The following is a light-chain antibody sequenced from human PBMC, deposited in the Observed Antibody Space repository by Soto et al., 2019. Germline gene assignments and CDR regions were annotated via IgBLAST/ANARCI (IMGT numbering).Light chain of an antibody. V-gene: IGLV2-14*02. Sequence: QSLLTHPASVSRSPGHSRTISCPVIISYALSYNLVSWYQHHPGKAPKLIIYEGSKRPSGVSNRFSGSKSGKTASLTISGLQAEDEADYYCSSYTSSSTLYGVFGGGTKVTVL. CDR1: ISYALSYNL. CDR2: EGS. CDR3: SSYTSSSTLYGV. J-gene: IGLJ2*01.